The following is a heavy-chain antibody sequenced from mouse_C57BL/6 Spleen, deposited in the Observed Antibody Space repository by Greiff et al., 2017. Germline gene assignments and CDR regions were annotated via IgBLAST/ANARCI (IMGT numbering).Heavy chain of an antibody. D-gene: IGHD3-3*01. CDR2: IDPSDSYT. CDR1: GYTFTSYW. Sequence: QVQLQQPGAELVMPGASVKLSCKASGYTFTSYWMHWVKQRPGQGLEWIGEIDPSDSYTNSNQKFKGKSTLTVDTSSITAYMQLSSLTSEDSAVYYCARGTQAMDYWGQGTSVTVSS. J-gene: IGHJ4*01. CDR3: ARGTQAMDY. V-gene: IGHV1-69*01.